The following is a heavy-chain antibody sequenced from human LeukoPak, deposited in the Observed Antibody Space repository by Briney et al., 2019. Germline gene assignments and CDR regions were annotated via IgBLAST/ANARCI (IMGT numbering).Heavy chain of an antibody. CDR1: GFTFDDYA. D-gene: IGHD3-10*01. V-gene: IGHV3-43D*03. CDR2: ISWDGGST. CDR3: AKDRRIYYYGSGSYVI. Sequence: TGGSLRLSCAASGFTFDDYAVHWVRQAPGKGLEWVSLISWDGGSTYYADSVKGRFTISRDNSKNSLYLQMNSLRAEDTALYYCAKDRRIYYYGSGSYVIWGQGTLVTVSS. J-gene: IGHJ4*02.